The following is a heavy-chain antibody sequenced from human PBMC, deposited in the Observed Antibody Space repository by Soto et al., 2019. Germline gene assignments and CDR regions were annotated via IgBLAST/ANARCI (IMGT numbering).Heavy chain of an antibody. D-gene: IGHD3-22*01. Sequence: PSETLSLTCTVSGGSISSGGYYWSWIRQHPGKGLEWIGYIYYSGSTYYNPSLKSRVTISVDTSKNQFSLKLSSVTAADTATYYCARARQYYDCELDPWGQGTLVTVSS. J-gene: IGHJ5*02. CDR2: IYYSGST. CDR1: GGSISSGGYY. V-gene: IGHV4-31*03. CDR3: ARARQYYDCELDP.